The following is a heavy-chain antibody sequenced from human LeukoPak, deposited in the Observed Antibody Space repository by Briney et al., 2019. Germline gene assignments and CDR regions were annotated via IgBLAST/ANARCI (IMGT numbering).Heavy chain of an antibody. V-gene: IGHV4-34*01. CDR1: GGSVSSYY. Sequence: SSETLSLTCTVSGGSVSSYYWSWIRQPPGKGLEWIGEINHSGSTNYNPSLKSRVTISVDTSKNQFSLKLSSVTAADTAVYYCAGGETTDTYWGQGTLVTVSS. J-gene: IGHJ4*02. CDR2: INHSGST. D-gene: IGHD4-17*01. CDR3: AGGETTDTY.